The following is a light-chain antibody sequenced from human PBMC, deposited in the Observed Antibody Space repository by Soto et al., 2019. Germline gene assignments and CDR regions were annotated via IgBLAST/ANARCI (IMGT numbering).Light chain of an antibody. CDR2: DAS. J-gene: IGKJ1*01. CDR1: QSINNC. Sequence: IQMTQSPSTLSASIGDRVTITCRASQSINNCFAWYQQKPGKAPKFLIYDASNLESGVPTRLSGSASGTEFTLTISILQPDDFATYYCQQYNSYRAFGQGTKVYIK. CDR3: QQYNSYRA. V-gene: IGKV1-5*01.